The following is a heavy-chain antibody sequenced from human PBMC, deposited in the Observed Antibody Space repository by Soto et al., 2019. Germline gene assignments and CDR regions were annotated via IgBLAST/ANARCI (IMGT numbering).Heavy chain of an antibody. D-gene: IGHD2-2*01. CDR2: IRQDGSEK. V-gene: IGHV3-7*04. CDR3: AREIVVARGASYFDY. CDR1: GFTFSSNW. Sequence: TGGSLRLSCVGSGFTFSSNWMTWVRQAPGKGLEWVGNIRQDGSEKKYVDSVKGRFTISRDNAKNSLYLQMNSLRAEDTAVYYCAREIVVARGASYFDYWGPGTLVTVSS. J-gene: IGHJ4*02.